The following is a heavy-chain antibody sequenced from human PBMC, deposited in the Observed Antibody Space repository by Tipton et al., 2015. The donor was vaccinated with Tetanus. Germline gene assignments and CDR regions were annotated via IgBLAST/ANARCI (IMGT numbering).Heavy chain of an antibody. CDR1: GYTFTGYY. D-gene: IGHD3-22*01. Sequence: QLVQSGAEVKKPGASVKVSCKASGYTFTGYYIYWARQAPGQGLEWMGWIDPNSGGTVYAQKFQGRVTMTRDTSISTAYMELRSLRSDDTAVYYCARDRGDYIYYGMDVWGPGATVPVS. V-gene: IGHV1-2*02. J-gene: IGHJ6*02. CDR3: ARDRGDYIYYGMDV. CDR2: IDPNSGGT.